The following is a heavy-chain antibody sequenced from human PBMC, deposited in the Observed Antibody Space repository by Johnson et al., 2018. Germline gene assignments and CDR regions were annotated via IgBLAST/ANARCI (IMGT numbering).Heavy chain of an antibody. CDR1: GFRFDDYV. J-gene: IGHJ6*02. CDR2: INWNSGLI. CDR3: AKLPTTYGDYVGHYAMDV. V-gene: IGHV3-9*01. Sequence: EVQLVESGGGLVQPGRSLRLSCAASGFRFDDYVMHWVRQAPGKGLEWVSTINWNSGLIAYADSVKGRFTISRDNAKKSLYLQMNSLRPEDTALYYCAKLPTTYGDYVGHYAMDVWGQGTTVTVS. D-gene: IGHD4-17*01.